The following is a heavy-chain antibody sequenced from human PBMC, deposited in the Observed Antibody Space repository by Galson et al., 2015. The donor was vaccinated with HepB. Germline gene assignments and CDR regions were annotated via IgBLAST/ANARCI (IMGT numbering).Heavy chain of an antibody. Sequence: SVKVSCKASGYTFTSYYMHWVRQAPGQGLEWMGIINPSGGSTSYAQKFQGRVTITADKSTSTAYMELSSLRSEDTAVYYCARDAYCSGGSCYLDCWGQGTLVTVSS. J-gene: IGHJ4*02. CDR2: INPSGGST. CDR3: ARDAYCSGGSCYLDC. D-gene: IGHD2-15*01. V-gene: IGHV1-46*01. CDR1: GYTFTSYY.